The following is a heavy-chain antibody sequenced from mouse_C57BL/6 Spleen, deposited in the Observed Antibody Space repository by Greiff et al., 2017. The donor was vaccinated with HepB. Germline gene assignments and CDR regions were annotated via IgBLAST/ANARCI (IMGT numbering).Heavy chain of an antibody. J-gene: IGHJ2*01. CDR1: GYTFTSYG. D-gene: IGHD2-4*01. V-gene: IGHV1-81*01. CDR2: IYPRSGNT. CDR3: ARPLYDYDDY. Sequence: LVESGAELARPGASVKLSCKASGYTFTSYGISWVKQRTGQGLEWIGEIYPRSGNTYYNEKFKGKATLTADKSSSTAYMELRSLTSEDSAVYFWARPLYDYDDYWGQGTTLTVSS.